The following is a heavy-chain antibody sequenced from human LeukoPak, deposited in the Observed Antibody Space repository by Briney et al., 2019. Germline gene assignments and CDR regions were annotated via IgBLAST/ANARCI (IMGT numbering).Heavy chain of an antibody. CDR3: AREHHSAGYSSSWSPFDY. CDR1: GYSISSGYY. V-gene: IGHV4-38-2*02. D-gene: IGHD6-13*01. Sequence: SETLSLTCTVSGYSISSGYYWGWIRPPPGKGLEWIGSIYHSGSTYYNPSLKSRVTISVDTSKNQFSLKLSSVTAADTAVYYCAREHHSAGYSSSWSPFDYWGQGTLVTVSS. J-gene: IGHJ4*02. CDR2: IYHSGST.